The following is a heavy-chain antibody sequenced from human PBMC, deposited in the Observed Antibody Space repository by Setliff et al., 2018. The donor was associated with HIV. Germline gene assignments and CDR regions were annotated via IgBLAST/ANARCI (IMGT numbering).Heavy chain of an antibody. CDR2: IIPIIRSA. Sequence: ASVKVSCKTSGVTFTTYSITWVRQAPGQGLEWMGGIIPIIRSAKYAQRFQGRVTITADKSTSTAYMELSNLRSEDTAVYYCAREVASYSSRFDAFDVWGQGTTVTVSS. J-gene: IGHJ3*01. CDR3: AREVASYSSRFDAFDV. D-gene: IGHD6-13*01. CDR1: GVTFTTYS. V-gene: IGHV1-69*06.